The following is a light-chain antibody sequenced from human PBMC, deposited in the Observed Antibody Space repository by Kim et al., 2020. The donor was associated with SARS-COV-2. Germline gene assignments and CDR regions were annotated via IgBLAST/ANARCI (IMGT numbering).Light chain of an antibody. CDR1: QSISSY. Sequence: DIQLTQSPSSLSASVGDRVTMTCRASQSISSYLNWYQEKPGKAPRLLIYVASNLATGVPPRFSGSGSGTDFTLTINSLQPEDFATYYCQQSYSYPLTFGQGTKVDIK. V-gene: IGKV1-39*01. J-gene: IGKJ1*01. CDR2: VAS. CDR3: QQSYSYPLT.